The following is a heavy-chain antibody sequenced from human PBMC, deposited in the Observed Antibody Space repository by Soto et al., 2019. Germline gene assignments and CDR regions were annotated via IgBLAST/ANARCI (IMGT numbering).Heavy chain of an antibody. J-gene: IGHJ6*03. V-gene: IGHV1-3*01. CDR2: INAGNGNT. CDR3: ARGELLLWFGDNYYYYYMAV. CDR1: GDRLAICA. Sequence: GASVEVSCEACGDRLAICARRWARHSPGQRLEWMGWINAGNGNTKYSQKFQGRVTITRDTSASTAYMELSSLRSEDTAVYYCARGELLLWFGDNYYYYYMAVWRNRTTVPVSS. D-gene: IGHD3-10*01.